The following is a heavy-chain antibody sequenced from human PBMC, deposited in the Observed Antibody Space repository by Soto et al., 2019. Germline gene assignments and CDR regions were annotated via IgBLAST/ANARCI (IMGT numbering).Heavy chain of an antibody. CDR3: ARDKITGLFDY. V-gene: IGHV4-34*01. Sequence: SETLSLTCAVYGGSFSGSSWTWIRQPPGTGLEWIGEINHSGSTNYNPSLKSRVTISVDTSKNQFSLKLTSVTAADTAVYYCARDKITGLFDYWGQGTLVTVSS. D-gene: IGHD2-8*02. CDR1: GGSFSGSS. J-gene: IGHJ4*02. CDR2: INHSGST.